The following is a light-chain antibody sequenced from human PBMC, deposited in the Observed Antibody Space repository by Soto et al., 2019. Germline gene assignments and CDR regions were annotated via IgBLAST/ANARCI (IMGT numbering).Light chain of an antibody. CDR3: QQYNSYPYT. CDR2: KAS. CDR1: QSISNW. J-gene: IGKJ2*01. V-gene: IGKV1-5*03. Sequence: DIQMTQSPSTLSASVGDRVTITCRASQSISNWLAWYQQKPGKAPKLLIYKASSLESGVPSRFSGSGSGTEFTLTISSLQPDDFASYYCQQYNSYPYTFGQGTKLEIK.